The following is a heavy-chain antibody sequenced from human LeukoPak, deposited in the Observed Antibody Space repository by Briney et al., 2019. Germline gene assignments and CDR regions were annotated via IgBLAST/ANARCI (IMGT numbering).Heavy chain of an antibody. J-gene: IGHJ4*02. D-gene: IGHD1-14*01. CDR1: GSTFSTYA. CDR2: FGGGGNT. CDR3: ARHWTGTKSFDY. V-gene: IGHV3-23*01. Sequence: GGSLRLSCAASGSTFSTYAMSWVRQAPGTGLEWVSAFGGGGNTYYADSVKGRFTISRDNSKNTLYLQMNSLRVEDTAVYYRARHWTGTKSFDYWGQGTLVTVSS.